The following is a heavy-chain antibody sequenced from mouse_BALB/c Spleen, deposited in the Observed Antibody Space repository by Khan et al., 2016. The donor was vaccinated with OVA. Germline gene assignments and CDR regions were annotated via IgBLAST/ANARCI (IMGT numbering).Heavy chain of an antibody. CDR1: GYTFSNYW. D-gene: IGHD4-1*01. V-gene: IGHV1-9*01. CDR2: ILPGSDTI. J-gene: IGHJ4*01. Sequence: QVQLQQSGAELMKPGASVKISCKSTGYTFSNYWIEWVQQRPGHGLEWIGEILPGSDTIHHNEKFKGKATFTADPSSNTAYIQLSSLTSEDSAVXYCARGAGTAYAMDYWGQGTSVTVSS. CDR3: ARGAGTAYAMDY.